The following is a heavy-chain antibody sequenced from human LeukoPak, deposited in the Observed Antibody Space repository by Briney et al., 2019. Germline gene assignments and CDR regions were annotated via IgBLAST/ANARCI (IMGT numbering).Heavy chain of an antibody. CDR1: GYTFTSYD. J-gene: IGHJ4*02. CDR2: MNPNSGNT. Sequence: ASVKVSCKASGYTFTSYDINRVRQATGQGLEWMGWMNPNSGNTGYAQKFQGRVTMTRNTSISTAYMELSSLRSEDTAVYYCARGLTQISSGWDDYWGQGTLVTVSS. D-gene: IGHD6-19*01. V-gene: IGHV1-8*01. CDR3: ARGLTQISSGWDDY.